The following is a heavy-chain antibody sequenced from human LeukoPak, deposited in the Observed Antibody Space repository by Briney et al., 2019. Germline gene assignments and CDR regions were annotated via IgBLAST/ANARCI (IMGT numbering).Heavy chain of an antibody. CDR3: ARGTSGWSPAPFDY. D-gene: IGHD6-19*01. Sequence: GGSLRLSCAASGFTVSSNYMSWVRQAPGKGLEWVSVIYSGGSTYYADSVKGRFTISRDNSKNTLYLKMNSLRAEDTAVYYCARGTSGWSPAPFDYWGQGTLVTVSS. CDR2: IYSGGST. V-gene: IGHV3-53*01. J-gene: IGHJ4*02. CDR1: GFTVSSNY.